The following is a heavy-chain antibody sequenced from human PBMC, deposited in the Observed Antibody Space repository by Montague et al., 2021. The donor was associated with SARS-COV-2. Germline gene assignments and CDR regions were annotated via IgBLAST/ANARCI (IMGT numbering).Heavy chain of an antibody. V-gene: IGHV4-34*01. Sequence: SETLSLTCAVSGGSFSGYYWSWIRKPPGKGLEWIGEINHSGSTNYNPSLKSRVTISVDTSKNQFSLKLSSVTAADTAVYYCARGRGTALFRRIYFGMDVWGQGTTVTVSS. D-gene: IGHD1-1*01. J-gene: IGHJ6*02. CDR2: INHSGST. CDR3: ARGRGTALFRRIYFGMDV. CDR1: GGSFSGYY.